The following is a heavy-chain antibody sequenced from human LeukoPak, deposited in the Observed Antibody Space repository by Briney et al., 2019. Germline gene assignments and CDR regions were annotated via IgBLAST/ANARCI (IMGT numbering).Heavy chain of an antibody. D-gene: IGHD6-19*01. V-gene: IGHV3-53*01. Sequence: PGGSLRLSCAASGFTVSSNYMSWVRQAPGKGLEWVSLIYSGGSTYYADSVKGRFTISRDNSKNTLYLQMNSLRAEDTAVYYCARKGQSVAGTLTFDYWGQGTLVTVSS. CDR1: GFTVSSNY. CDR2: IYSGGST. J-gene: IGHJ4*02. CDR3: ARKGQSVAGTLTFDY.